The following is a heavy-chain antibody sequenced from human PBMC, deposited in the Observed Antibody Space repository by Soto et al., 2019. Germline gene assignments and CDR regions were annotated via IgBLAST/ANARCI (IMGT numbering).Heavy chain of an antibody. Sequence: PGGSLRLSCEASGFTFSNYAMSWVRQAPGERPEWVSTLGGGDDIFYADSVKGRFTISRDDSRNTLYLRMDNLRVEDTAIYFCAKVLVSYNGIYDVFDIWGQGTGVNVSS. CDR1: GFTFSNYA. V-gene: IGHV3-23*01. J-gene: IGHJ3*02. CDR2: LGGGDDI. D-gene: IGHD3-3*01. CDR3: AKVLVSYNGIYDVFDI.